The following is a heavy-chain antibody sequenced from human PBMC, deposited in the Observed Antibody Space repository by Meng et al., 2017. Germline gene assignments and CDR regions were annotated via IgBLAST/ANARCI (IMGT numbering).Heavy chain of an antibody. CDR1: GGSFSGYY. CDR3: ARQRGPDF. Sequence: VQLEQWGEGLLRPSETLSLTWAVYGGSFSGYYWNWIRQPPGKGLEWIGEINEFGSTNYNPSLKSRVTILVDTSKNQFSLKLRSVTAADTAVYYCARQRGPDFWGQGSLVTVSS. J-gene: IGHJ4*02. D-gene: IGHD5-12*01. CDR2: INEFGST. V-gene: IGHV4-34*01.